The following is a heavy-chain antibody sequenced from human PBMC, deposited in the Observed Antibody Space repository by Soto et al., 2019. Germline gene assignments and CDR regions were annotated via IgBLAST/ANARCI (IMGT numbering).Heavy chain of an antibody. CDR3: ATARHCSSDACPAAE. Sequence: PRGSLRLSCAASGFTFSTSGMLWVRQPPGEGLEWVSAIGPNPANTKYTDSVKGRFTISRDNSKNTVFLQMSSLRAEDTALYYCATARHCSSDACPAAEWGQGTLVTVSS. CDR1: GFTFSTSG. CDR2: IGPNPANT. D-gene: IGHD2-2*01. V-gene: IGHV3-23*01. J-gene: IGHJ4*02.